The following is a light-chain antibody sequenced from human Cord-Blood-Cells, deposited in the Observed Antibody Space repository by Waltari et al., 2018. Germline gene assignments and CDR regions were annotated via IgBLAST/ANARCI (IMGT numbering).Light chain of an antibody. CDR2: EGS. CDR1: SSDVGSYNL. Sequence: QSALTQPASVSGSPGQSITISCTGTSSDVGSYNLVSWYQQHPGKAPKLMIYEGSKRPSGVSNRFSRSKSGNTASLTISGLQAEDEADYYCCSYAGSNYVFGTGTKVTVL. CDR3: CSYAGSNYV. V-gene: IGLV2-23*01. J-gene: IGLJ1*01.